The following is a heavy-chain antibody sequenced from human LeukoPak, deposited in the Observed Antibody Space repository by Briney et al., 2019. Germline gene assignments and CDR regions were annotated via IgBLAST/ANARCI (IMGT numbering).Heavy chain of an antibody. J-gene: IGHJ2*01. CDR1: GGTFSSYA. V-gene: IGHV1-69*05. D-gene: IGHD6-6*01. CDR2: IIPIFGTA. Sequence: GASVKVSCKASGGTFSSYAISWVRQAPGQGLEWMGGIIPIFGTANYAQKFQGRVTITTDESTSTAYMELSSLRSEDTAVYYCARTSTFPSIAARTLWYFDLWGRGTLVTVSS. CDR3: ARTSTFPSIAARTLWYFDL.